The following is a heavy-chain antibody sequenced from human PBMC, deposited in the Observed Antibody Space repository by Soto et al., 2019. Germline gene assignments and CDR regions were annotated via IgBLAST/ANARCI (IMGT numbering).Heavy chain of an antibody. D-gene: IGHD1-1*01. CDR1: GFTVSSTY. CDR2: LYTGTDT. J-gene: IGHJ4*02. CDR3: ARSRYTWTYSGRYLDC. Sequence: PGGSLRLSCAASGFTVSSTYLTWVRQAPGKGLEWVAILYTGTDTVYADSVKGRFTISRDSSKNTFYLQMNSLRAEDTAMYFCARSRYTWTYSGRYLDCWGQGSLVTVSS. V-gene: IGHV3-53*01.